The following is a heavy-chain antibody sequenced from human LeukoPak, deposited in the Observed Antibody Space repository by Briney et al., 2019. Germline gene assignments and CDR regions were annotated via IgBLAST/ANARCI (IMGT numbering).Heavy chain of an antibody. J-gene: IGHJ4*02. D-gene: IGHD3-22*01. CDR1: GGSISSSSYY. Sequence: SETLFLTCTVSGGSISSSSYYWGWIRQPPGKGLEWIGSIYYSGSTYYNPSLKSRVTISVDTSKNQFSLKLSSVTAADTAVYYCARQALDSSGYVPYYFDYWGQGTLVTVSS. CDR2: IYYSGST. V-gene: IGHV4-39*01. CDR3: ARQALDSSGYVPYYFDY.